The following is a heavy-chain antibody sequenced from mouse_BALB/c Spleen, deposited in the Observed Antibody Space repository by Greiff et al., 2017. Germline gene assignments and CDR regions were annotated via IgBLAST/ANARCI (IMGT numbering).Heavy chain of an antibody. D-gene: IGHD1-1*01. Sequence: QVQLKQSGAELARPGASVKLSCKASGYTFTSYWMQWVKQRPGQGLEWIGAIYPGDGDTRYTQKFKGKATLTADKSSSTAYMQLSSLASEDSAVYYCARSGGSSFDYWGQGTTLTVSS. V-gene: IGHV1-87*01. CDR2: IYPGDGDT. CDR1: GYTFTSYW. J-gene: IGHJ2*01. CDR3: ARSGGSSFDY.